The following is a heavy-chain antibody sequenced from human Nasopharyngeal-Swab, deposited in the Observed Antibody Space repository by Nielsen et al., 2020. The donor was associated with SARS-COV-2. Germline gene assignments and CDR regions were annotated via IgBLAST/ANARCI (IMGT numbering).Heavy chain of an antibody. J-gene: IGHJ4*02. CDR1: GGSISSSSYY. Sequence: SETLSITCTVSGGSISSSSYYWGWIRQPPGKGLEWIGSIYYSGSTYYNPSLKSRVTISVDTSKNQFSLKLSSVTAADTAVYYCARALDYYDSSGYSSPAPYFDYWGQGTLVTVSS. CDR2: IYYSGST. D-gene: IGHD3-22*01. CDR3: ARALDYYDSSGYSSPAPYFDY. V-gene: IGHV4-39*07.